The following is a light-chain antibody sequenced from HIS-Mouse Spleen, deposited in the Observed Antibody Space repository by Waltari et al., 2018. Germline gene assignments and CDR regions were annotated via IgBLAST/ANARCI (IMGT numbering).Light chain of an antibody. CDR3: QSYDSSLSGWV. J-gene: IGLJ3*02. Sequence: QSVLTQPPSVSGAPGQRVTISCTGSSSNIGAGYDVHWYQQLPGTAPKLLTHGTSNRPSGVPDRFSGSKSGTSASLAITGLQAEDEADYYCQSYDSSLSGWVFGGGTKLTVL. CDR2: GTS. V-gene: IGLV1-40*01. CDR1: SSNIGAGYD.